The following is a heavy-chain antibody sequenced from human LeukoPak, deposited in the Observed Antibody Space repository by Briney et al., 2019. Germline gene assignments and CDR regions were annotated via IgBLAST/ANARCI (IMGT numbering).Heavy chain of an antibody. CDR1: GGSFSGYY. J-gene: IGHJ3*02. D-gene: IGHD3-3*01. CDR2: IGHSGST. V-gene: IGHV4-34*01. Sequence: SETLSLTCTVYGGSFSGYYWTWIRQPPGKGLEWIGEIGHSGSTNYNPSLKSRVTISVDTSKNQFSLKLSSVTAADTAVYYCATLHPRSLAFNIWGQGTLVTVSS. CDR3: ATLHPRSLAFNI.